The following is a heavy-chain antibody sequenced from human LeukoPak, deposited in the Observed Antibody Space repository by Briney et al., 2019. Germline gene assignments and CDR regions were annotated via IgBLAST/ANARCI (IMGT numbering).Heavy chain of an antibody. V-gene: IGHV4-34*01. D-gene: IGHD2-21*02. CDR3: ARDGGHIVVVTAAPDI. Sequence: PSETLSLTCAVYGGSFSGYYWSWIRQPPGKGLEWIGEINHSGSTNYNPSLKSRVTISVDTSKNQFSLKLSSVTAADTAVYYCARDGGHIVVVTAAPDIWGQGTMVTVSS. CDR1: GGSFSGYY. J-gene: IGHJ3*02. CDR2: INHSGST.